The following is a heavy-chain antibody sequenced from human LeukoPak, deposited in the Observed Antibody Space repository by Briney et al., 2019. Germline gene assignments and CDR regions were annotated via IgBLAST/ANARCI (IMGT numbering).Heavy chain of an antibody. CDR3: ARGAYYYED. J-gene: IGHJ4*02. D-gene: IGHD3-22*01. V-gene: IGHV3-48*01. CDR1: GFTFSSHS. CDR2: ISSSSSTI. Sequence: GALRLSCAASGFTFSSHSMNWVRQAPGKGLEWVSYISSSSSTIYYADSVKGRFTISRDNAKNSLYLQMNSLRAEDTAVYYCARGAYYYEDWGQGTLVTVSS.